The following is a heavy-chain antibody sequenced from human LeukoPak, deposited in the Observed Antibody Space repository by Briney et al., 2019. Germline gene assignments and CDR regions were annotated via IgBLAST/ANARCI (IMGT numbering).Heavy chain of an antibody. J-gene: IGHJ1*01. CDR3: ARAYKDRSLAGKKEFFQH. Sequence: GGSLRLSCAASGFTFYNYAMNWVRQVPAKGLEWISLISWNSGTIGYADSVKGRFTLSRDNANNFLYLQMNSLRAEDTALYYCARAYKDRSLAGKKEFFQHWGQGTLVTVSS. V-gene: IGHV3-9*01. CDR1: GFTFYNYA. CDR2: ISWNSGTI. D-gene: IGHD6-19*01.